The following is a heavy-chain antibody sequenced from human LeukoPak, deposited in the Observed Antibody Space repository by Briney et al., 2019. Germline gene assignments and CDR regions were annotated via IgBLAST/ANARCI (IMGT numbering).Heavy chain of an antibody. CDR2: ISGSGGST. V-gene: IGHV3-23*01. D-gene: IGHD3-10*01. Sequence: GGSLRLSCAASGFTFSSYAMNWVRQAPGKGLEWVSAISGSGGSTYYADSVQGRFTISRDNSKNMLFLQMNSLRAEDTAVYFCATSMVRGVRLGYWGQGTLVTVSS. CDR1: GFTFSSYA. CDR3: ATSMVRGVRLGY. J-gene: IGHJ4*02.